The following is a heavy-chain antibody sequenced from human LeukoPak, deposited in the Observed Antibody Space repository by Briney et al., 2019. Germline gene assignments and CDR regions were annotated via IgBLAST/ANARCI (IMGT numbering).Heavy chain of an antibody. V-gene: IGHV4-61*01. CDR1: GGSVSSGSYY. CDR2: IYYSGST. CDR3: ARDREYSSGWYNHYFDS. J-gene: IGHJ4*02. D-gene: IGHD6-19*01. Sequence: SETLSLTCTVSGGSVSSGSYYWSWIRQPPGKGLEWIGCIYYSGSTNYNPSLKSRATISVDTSKNQFSLKLSSVTAADTAVYYCARDREYSSGWYNHYFDSWGQGTLVTVSS.